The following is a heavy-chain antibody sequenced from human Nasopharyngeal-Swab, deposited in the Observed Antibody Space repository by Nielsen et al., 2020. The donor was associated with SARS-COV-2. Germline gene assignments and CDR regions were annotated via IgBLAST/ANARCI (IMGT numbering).Heavy chain of an antibody. CDR2: IYYSGST. CDR1: GGSISRYC. Sequence: SETLSLTCTVSGGSISRYCWSWIRQPPGKGLEWIGYIYYSGSTNYNPSLKSRVTISVDTSKNQFSLKLSSVTAADTAVYYCARHAYGGNSDGLFDYWGQGTLVTVSS. CDR3: ARHAYGGNSDGLFDY. J-gene: IGHJ4*02. V-gene: IGHV4-59*08. D-gene: IGHD4-23*01.